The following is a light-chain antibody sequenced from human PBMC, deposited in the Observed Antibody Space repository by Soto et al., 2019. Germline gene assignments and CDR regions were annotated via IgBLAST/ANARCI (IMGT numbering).Light chain of an antibody. CDR1: TGAVTSGHY. J-gene: IGLJ3*02. CDR2: STN. V-gene: IGLV7-43*01. CDR3: LLYYGGAWV. Sequence: QAVVTQEPSLTVSPGGTVTLSCSSSTGAVTSGHYPSWFQQKPGQAPRALMYSTNKKHSWTPARFSASLLGGKAALTLSGVQPEDEAEYYCLLYYGGAWVFGGGTKVTVL.